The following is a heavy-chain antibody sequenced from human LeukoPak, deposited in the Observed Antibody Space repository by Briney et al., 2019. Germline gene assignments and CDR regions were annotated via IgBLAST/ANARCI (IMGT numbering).Heavy chain of an antibody. J-gene: IGHJ4*02. CDR3: ALPGHY. CDR2: ISYDGSNK. Sequence: GGALRLSCAASGFTFSSYGMHWVRQAPGKGLEWVAVISYDGSNKYYADSVKGGFTISRDNSKTTLYLQMNRLRAEDTAVYYCALPGHYWGQGNLVTVSS. CDR1: GFTFSSYG. V-gene: IGHV3-30*03.